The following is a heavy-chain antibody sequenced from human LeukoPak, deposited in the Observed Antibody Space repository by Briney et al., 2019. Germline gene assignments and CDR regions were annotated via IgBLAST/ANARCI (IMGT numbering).Heavy chain of an antibody. D-gene: IGHD5-18*01. CDR2: ISAYNGNT. CDR3: VRDLGVDTSMIFFDY. Sequence: ASVKVSFKASGYTFTNCGVSWVRQAPGQGLEWMGWISAYNGNTNYVQKFQGRVTMTTDISTSTAYMELRSMRSDDTAVFYCVRDLGVDTSMIFFDYWGQGTRVTVSS. V-gene: IGHV1-18*01. J-gene: IGHJ4*02. CDR1: GYTFTNCG.